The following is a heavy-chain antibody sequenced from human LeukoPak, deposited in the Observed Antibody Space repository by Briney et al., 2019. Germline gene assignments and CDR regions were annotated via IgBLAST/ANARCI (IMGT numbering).Heavy chain of an antibody. V-gene: IGHV4-39*01. J-gene: IGHJ4*02. D-gene: IGHD3-22*01. CDR2: MYYSGNT. CDR3: ARHPHYYFDNTAR. Sequence: SETLSLTCTVSGDSVRTSNSYWGWIRQPPGKGLEWIGSMYYSGNTYYNPSLKSRVTISVDMSKNQLSLRLSSVTAADTAVYYCARHPHYYFDNTARWGQGTLVTVSS. CDR1: GDSVRTSNSY.